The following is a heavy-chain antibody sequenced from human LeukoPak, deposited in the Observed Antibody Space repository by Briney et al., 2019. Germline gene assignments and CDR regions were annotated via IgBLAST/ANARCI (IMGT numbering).Heavy chain of an antibody. V-gene: IGHV1-8*01. D-gene: IGHD6-25*01. CDR3: ARATSDSFSGWFDP. J-gene: IGHJ5*02. CDR2: MDPNNGNT. Sequence: ASVKVSCKASGYTFTSYDINWVRQATGQGLEWMGYMDPNNGNTGYAQKFQGRVTMTRNTSISTAYMELSSLRSEDTAVYYCARATSDSFSGWFDPWGQGTLVTVSS. CDR1: GYTFTSYD.